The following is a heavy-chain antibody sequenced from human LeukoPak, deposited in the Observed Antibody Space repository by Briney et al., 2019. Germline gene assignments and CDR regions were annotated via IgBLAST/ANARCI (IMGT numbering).Heavy chain of an antibody. J-gene: IGHJ4*02. CDR3: ARVYCSSTSCPPDLDY. CDR1: GFTFSTYA. V-gene: IGHV3-23*01. CDR2: VSGNGVTT. Sequence: GGSLRLSCVGSGFTFSTYAMSWVRQAPGKGLEWVSVVSGNGVTTHYADSVKGRFTISRDNSKNTLYLQMNSLRAEDTAVYYCARVYCSSTSCPPDLDYWGQGTLVTVSS. D-gene: IGHD2-2*01.